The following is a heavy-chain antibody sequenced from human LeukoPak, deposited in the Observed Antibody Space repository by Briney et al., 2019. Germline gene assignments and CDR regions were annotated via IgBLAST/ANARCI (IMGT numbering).Heavy chain of an antibody. Sequence: GGSLRLSCAASGFTFSSYAMSWVRHAPGKGLEWVSAISGSGGSTYSADSVKGRFTISRDNSKNTLYLQMNSLRAEDTAVYYCAKVNSNTVTMSPFSEHWGQGTLVTVSS. CDR1: GFTFSSYA. CDR2: ISGSGGST. D-gene: IGHD4-17*01. V-gene: IGHV3-23*01. CDR3: AKVNSNTVTMSPFSEH. J-gene: IGHJ1*01.